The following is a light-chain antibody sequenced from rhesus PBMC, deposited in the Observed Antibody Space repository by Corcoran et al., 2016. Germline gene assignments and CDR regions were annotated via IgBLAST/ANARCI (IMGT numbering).Light chain of an antibody. CDR3: QQHNSHPRT. J-gene: IGKJ1*01. Sequence: DIQMTQSPSSLSASVGDRVTITCRASQTISSYLAWYQQKPGKVPKLLIYAASSLESGVPSRFSGSGSGTEFTLTISSLQPEEFATYYCQQHNSHPRTFGQGTKVEIK. CDR2: AAS. CDR1: QTISSY. V-gene: IGKV1-44*01.